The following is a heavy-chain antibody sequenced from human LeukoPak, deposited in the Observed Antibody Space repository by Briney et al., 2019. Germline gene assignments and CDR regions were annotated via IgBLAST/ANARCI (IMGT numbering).Heavy chain of an antibody. D-gene: IGHD1-14*01. V-gene: IGHV1-8*01. CDR3: VRDAEGAGISVNFWFDP. J-gene: IGHJ5*02. Sequence: ASVKVSCRASGFTFTRYDINWVRQASGQGLEWMGWMNPNNGNTGYAQKFQGRVTMTRDTYTSTAYMELRGLRPEDTAVYYCVRDAEGAGISVNFWFDPWGQGTLVTVSS. CDR1: GFTFTRYD. CDR2: MNPNNGNT.